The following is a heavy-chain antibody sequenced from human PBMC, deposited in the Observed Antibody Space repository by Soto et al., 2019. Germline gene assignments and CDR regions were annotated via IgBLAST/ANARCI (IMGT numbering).Heavy chain of an antibody. J-gene: IGHJ6*02. Sequence: SVKVSCKASGGTFSSYAISWVRQAPGQGREWMGGIIPIFGTANYAQKFQGRVTITADESTSTAYMELSSLRSEDTAVYYCARAYRFGGVTTYYYYYGMDVWGQGTTVTVSS. CDR1: GGTFSSYA. V-gene: IGHV1-69*13. CDR3: ARAYRFGGVTTYYYYYGMDV. D-gene: IGHD2-15*01. CDR2: IIPIFGTA.